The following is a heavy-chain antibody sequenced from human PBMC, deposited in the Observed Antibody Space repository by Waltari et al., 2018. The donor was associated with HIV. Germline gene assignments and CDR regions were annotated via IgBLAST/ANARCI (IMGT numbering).Heavy chain of an antibody. CDR2: IKEDGGLE. CDR1: GFTFSGYW. CDR3: VRDGPFVDVEY. D-gene: IGHD5-12*01. Sequence: EVQLVESGGGLVQPGGSLRLSCAASGFTFSGYWMRWVRQAPGKGLEGVANIKEDGGLEYYVDSVKGRFTISRDNPKNVLFLQMNSLRVEDTAVYYCVRDGPFVDVEYWGQGTLVTVSS. J-gene: IGHJ4*02. V-gene: IGHV3-7*01.